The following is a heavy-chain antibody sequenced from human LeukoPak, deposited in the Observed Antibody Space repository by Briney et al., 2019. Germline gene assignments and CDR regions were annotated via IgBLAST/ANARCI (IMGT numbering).Heavy chain of an antibody. J-gene: IGHJ4*02. D-gene: IGHD5-18*01. Sequence: SVKVSCKASGGTLDKYSINWVRQAPGQGLEWMGGIIPIFGTANYQQRFQGRVTITADESTSTAYMGLSSLRFDGTAVYYCARESSDDTAMATPFAYWGQGTLVTAS. CDR3: ARESSDDTAMATPFAY. V-gene: IGHV1-69*13. CDR2: IIPIFGTA. CDR1: GGTLDKYS.